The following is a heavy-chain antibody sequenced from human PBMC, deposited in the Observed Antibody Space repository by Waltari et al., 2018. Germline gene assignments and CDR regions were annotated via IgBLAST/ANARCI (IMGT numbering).Heavy chain of an antibody. CDR2: IYYSGST. V-gene: IGHV4-39*01. D-gene: IGHD1-26*01. CDR1: GGSISSSSYY. CDR3: ARMKVDSFSPDY. Sequence: QLQLQESGPGLVKPSETLSLTCTVSGGSISSSSYYWGWIRQPPGKGLEWIGSIYYSGSTYYNPSLKSRVTISVDTSKNQFSLKLSSVTAADTAVYYCARMKVDSFSPDYWGQGTLVTVSS. J-gene: IGHJ4*02.